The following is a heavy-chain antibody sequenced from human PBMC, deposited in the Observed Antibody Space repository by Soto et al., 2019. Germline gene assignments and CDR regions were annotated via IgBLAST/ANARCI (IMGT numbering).Heavy chain of an antibody. CDR1: GFTFSSYG. J-gene: IGHJ3*02. CDR3: AKDSRLLWFGETTGDAFDI. V-gene: IGHV3-30*18. Sequence: VGSLRLSCAASGFTFSSYGMHWVRQAPGKGLEWVAVISYDGSNKYYADSVKGRFTISRDNSKNTLYLQMNSLRAEDTAVYYCAKDSRLLWFGETTGDAFDIWGQGTMVTVSS. CDR2: ISYDGSNK. D-gene: IGHD3-10*01.